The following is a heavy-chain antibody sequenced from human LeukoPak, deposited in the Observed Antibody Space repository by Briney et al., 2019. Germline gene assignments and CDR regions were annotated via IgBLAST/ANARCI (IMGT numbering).Heavy chain of an antibody. CDR3: ARLGIGSSFDYYYYYMDV. CDR1: GYTFTSYD. V-gene: IGHV1-8*01. Sequence: ASVKVSCKASGYTFTSYDINWVRQATGQGLEWMGWMNPNSGNTGYAQKFQGRVTMTSNTSISTAYMELSSLRSEDTAVYYCARLGIGSSFDYYYYYMDVWGKGTTVTVSS. J-gene: IGHJ6*03. CDR2: MNPNSGNT. D-gene: IGHD6-13*01.